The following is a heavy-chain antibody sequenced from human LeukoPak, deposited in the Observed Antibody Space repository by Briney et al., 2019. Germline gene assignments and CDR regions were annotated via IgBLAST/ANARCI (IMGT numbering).Heavy chain of an antibody. CDR3: ARVPGGYYFDY. J-gene: IGHJ4*02. Sequence: PSETLSLTCTVSGGSISSGDYYWSWIRQPPGKGLEWIGCIYYSGSTYYNPSLKSRVTISVDTSKNQFSLKLSSVTAADTAVYYCARVPGGYYFDYWGQGTLVTVSS. V-gene: IGHV4-30-4*01. D-gene: IGHD6-25*01. CDR1: GGSISSGDYY. CDR2: IYYSGST.